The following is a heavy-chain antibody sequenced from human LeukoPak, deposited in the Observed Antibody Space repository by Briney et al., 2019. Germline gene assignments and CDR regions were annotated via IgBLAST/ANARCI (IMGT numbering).Heavy chain of an antibody. J-gene: IGHJ4*02. V-gene: IGHV3-9*01. CDR1: GFTFDDYA. D-gene: IGHD3-9*01. Sequence: PGGSLRLSCAASGFTFDDYAMHWVRQAPGKGLEWVSGISWNSGSIGYADSVKGRFTISRDNSKNTLYLQMNSLRAEDTAVYYCATDGPGRYDILTGYWGLADYWGQGTLVTVSS. CDR3: ATDGPGRYDILTGYWGLADY. CDR2: ISWNSGSI.